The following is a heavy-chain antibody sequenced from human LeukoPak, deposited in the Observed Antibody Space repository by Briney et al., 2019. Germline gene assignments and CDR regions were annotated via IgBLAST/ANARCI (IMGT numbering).Heavy chain of an antibody. Sequence: PSETLSLTCTVSGGSINSNGYYWGWIRQPPGKGLEWIGNIYYSGSTYYNPSLRSRVTVSVDTSKNRFSLKLSSVTAADTAVYYCARVVSGIGGQFDYWGQGTLVTVSS. CDR3: ARVVSGIGGQFDY. J-gene: IGHJ4*02. CDR2: IYYSGST. V-gene: IGHV4-39*07. D-gene: IGHD3-10*01. CDR1: GGSINSNGYY.